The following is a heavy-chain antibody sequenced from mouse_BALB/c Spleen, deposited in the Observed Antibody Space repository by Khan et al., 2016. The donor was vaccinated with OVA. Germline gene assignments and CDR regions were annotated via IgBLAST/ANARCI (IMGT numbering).Heavy chain of an antibody. CDR1: GYTFTSYW. Sequence: QVQLQQSGAELAKPGASVKMSCKASGYTFTSYWMHWVKQRPGQGLEWIGYINPTSGYTDYNEKFKDKATLSADKSSSTAYMQLSSLTSEDSAVYYCGGDGIEYWGQGTTLTVSS. J-gene: IGHJ2*01. CDR2: INPTSGYT. CDR3: GGDGIEY. V-gene: IGHV1-7*01. D-gene: IGHD2-3*01.